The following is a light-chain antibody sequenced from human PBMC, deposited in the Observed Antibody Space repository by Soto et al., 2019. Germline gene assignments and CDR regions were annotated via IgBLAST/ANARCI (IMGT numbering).Light chain of an antibody. V-gene: IGLV2-14*01. J-gene: IGLJ1*01. Sequence: QSALTQPASVSGSPGQSITISCTGTSSDVGGYNYVSWYQQHPVKAPKLMIYDVTNRPSGVSDRFSGSKSGNTASLTISGLQAEDEADYYCSSYRSSSTPDVFGTGTKLTVL. CDR1: SSDVGGYNY. CDR2: DVT. CDR3: SSYRSSSTPDV.